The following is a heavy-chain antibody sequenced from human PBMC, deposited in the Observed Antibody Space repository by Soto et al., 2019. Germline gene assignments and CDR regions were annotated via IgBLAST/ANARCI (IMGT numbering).Heavy chain of an antibody. CDR3: AKAAAVAYYYYYYGMDV. V-gene: IGHV3-30-3*01. CDR1: GFAFDTFA. J-gene: IGHJ6*02. Sequence: QVQLVESGGGVVQPGGSLRLSCAASGFAFDTFAMHWVRQAPGKGLEWVALISSDGSKKHVADSVKGRLTISRDNSKNMAYLLLQSLRGEETALYYCAKAAAVAYYYYYYGMDVWGQGTTVTVSS. D-gene: IGHD6-13*01. CDR2: ISSDGSKK.